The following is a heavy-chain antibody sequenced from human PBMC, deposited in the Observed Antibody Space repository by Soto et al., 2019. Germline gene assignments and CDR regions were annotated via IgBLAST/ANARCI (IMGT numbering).Heavy chain of an antibody. D-gene: IGHD2-8*01. CDR3: AGRGVEMAKINEDY. CDR1: GGSISSYY. V-gene: IGHV4-59*01. J-gene: IGHJ4*02. CDR2: IYYSGST. Sequence: SETLSLTCTVSGGSISSYYWSWIRQPPGKGLEWIGYIYYSGSTNYNPFLKSRVTISVDTSKNQFSLKLSSVTAADTAVYYCAGRGVEMAKINEDYWGQGTLVTVSS.